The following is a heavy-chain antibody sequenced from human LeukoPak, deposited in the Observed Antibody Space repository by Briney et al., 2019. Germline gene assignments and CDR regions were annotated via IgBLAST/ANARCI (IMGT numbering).Heavy chain of an antibody. CDR2: ITGRGGDT. V-gene: IGHV3-23*01. D-gene: IGHD5-12*01. J-gene: IGHJ4*02. Sequence: GGSLRLSCAASGFTVSSYAMTWVRQAPGKGLNWVSGITGRGGDTYYADSVKGRFTISRDNSKNTLYLQMNSLRAEDTALYYCAKDRGDSGYDPFDYWGQGTLVTVSS. CDR3: AKDRGDSGYDPFDY. CDR1: GFTVSSYA.